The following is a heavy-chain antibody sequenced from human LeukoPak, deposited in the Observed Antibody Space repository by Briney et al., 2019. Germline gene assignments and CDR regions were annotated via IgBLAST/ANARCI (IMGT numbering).Heavy chain of an antibody. D-gene: IGHD3-10*01. CDR3: ARSRLLWFGELLSANWFDP. J-gene: IGHJ5*02. Sequence: GASVKVSCKASGDTFTGCYMHWVRQAPGQGLEWMGWINPNSGGTKYAQKFQGRVTMTRDTSISTAYMELSRLRSDDTAVYYCARSRLLWFGELLSANWFDPWGQGTLVTVSS. V-gene: IGHV1-2*02. CDR2: INPNSGGT. CDR1: GDTFTGCY.